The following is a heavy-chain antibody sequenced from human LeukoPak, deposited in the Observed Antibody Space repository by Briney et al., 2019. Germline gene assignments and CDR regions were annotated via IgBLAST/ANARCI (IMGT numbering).Heavy chain of an antibody. D-gene: IGHD6-13*01. CDR2: ISWNSDSI. V-gene: IGHV3-9*01. CDR1: GFTFDDYA. CDR3: AKGRYSSSWSNFDY. J-gene: IGHJ4*02. Sequence: PGRSLRLSCAASGFTFDDYAMHWVRQAPGKGLEWVSGISWNSDSIDYADSVKGRFTISRDNAKNSLYLQMNSLRAEDTALYYCAKGRYSSSWSNFDYWGQGTLVTVSS.